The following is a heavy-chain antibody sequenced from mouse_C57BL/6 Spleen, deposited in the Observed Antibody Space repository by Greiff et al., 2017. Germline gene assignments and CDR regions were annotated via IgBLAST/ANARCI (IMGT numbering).Heavy chain of an antibody. CDR3: AGGDCGSSCNVCLDY. Sequence: QVQLQQSGAELARPGASVKLSCKASGYTFTSYGISWVKQRTGQGLEWIGEIYPRSGNTYYNEKFKGKATLTADKSSSTAYMELRSLTSEDSAVYFCAGGDCGSSCNVCLDYWGQGTTLTVSS. D-gene: IGHD1-1*01. CDR1: GYTFTSYG. CDR2: IYPRSGNT. V-gene: IGHV1-81*01. J-gene: IGHJ2*01.